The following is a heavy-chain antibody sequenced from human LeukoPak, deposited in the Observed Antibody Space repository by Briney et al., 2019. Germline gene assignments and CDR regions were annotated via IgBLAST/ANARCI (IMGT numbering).Heavy chain of an antibody. Sequence: GGSVRLSCAGSGFSFGSYRMSWVRHAPGKGLEWVSSISDFVDNTYYAGSVKGRVTISRDNSEKSLYLQMSSLRVEDTAVYYCAKGKINHNGAFDAWGQGTRVTVSS. J-gene: IGHJ3*01. D-gene: IGHD2-8*01. CDR3: AKGKINHNGAFDA. V-gene: IGHV3-23*01. CDR2: ISDFVDNT. CDR1: GFSFGSYR.